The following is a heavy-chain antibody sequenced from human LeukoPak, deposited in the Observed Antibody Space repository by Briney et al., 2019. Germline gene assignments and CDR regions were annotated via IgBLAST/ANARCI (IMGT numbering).Heavy chain of an antibody. J-gene: IGHJ3*02. CDR1: GFTFSSYS. D-gene: IGHD3-10*01. Sequence: GGSLRLSCAASGFTFSSYSMNWVRQAPGKWLECVSSIISSSSYIYYAASVKGRFTISRVNAQNSLYLQMNSLRDEDTAVYFCARDKPGAGFGDAFDIWGQGTMVTVSS. CDR2: IISSSSYI. CDR3: ARDKPGAGFGDAFDI. V-gene: IGHV3-21*01.